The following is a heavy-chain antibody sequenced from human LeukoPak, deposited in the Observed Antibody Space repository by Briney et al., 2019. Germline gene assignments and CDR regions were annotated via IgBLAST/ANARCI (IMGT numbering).Heavy chain of an antibody. CDR2: ISSRSSYI. J-gene: IGHJ4*02. Sequence: NPGGSLRLSCAASGFTFSSYSMNWVRQAPGKGLEWVSSISSRSSYIYYADSVKGRFTISRDNAKNSLYLQMNSLRAEDTAVYYCARSLIDYDILTGYYESHYFDYWGQGTLVTVSS. CDR1: GFTFSSYS. CDR3: ARSLIDYDILTGYYESHYFDY. V-gene: IGHV3-21*01. D-gene: IGHD3-9*01.